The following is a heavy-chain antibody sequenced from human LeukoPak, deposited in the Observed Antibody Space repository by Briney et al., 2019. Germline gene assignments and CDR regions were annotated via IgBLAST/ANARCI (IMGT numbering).Heavy chain of an antibody. V-gene: IGHV3-23*01. CDR1: GFIFSSYW. D-gene: IGHD6-19*01. CDR3: ARDGGYTSAWS. J-gene: IGHJ5*02. Sequence: PGGSLRLSCAVSGFIFSSYWMNWVRQAPGKGLEWVSSIRGSGGNTYYADSVKGRFTISRDNSKSMLYLQINSLRVEDTAVYYCARDGGYTSAWSWGQGTLVTVSS. CDR2: IRGSGGNT.